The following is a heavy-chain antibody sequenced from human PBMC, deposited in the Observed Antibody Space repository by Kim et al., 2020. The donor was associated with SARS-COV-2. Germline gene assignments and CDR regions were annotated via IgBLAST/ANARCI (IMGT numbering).Heavy chain of an antibody. Sequence: GGSLRLSCVVSGFPFHDYGLHWVRQTPGKGLEWVSGISWNSDVRGYADSVKGRFTIFRDNTKNSLFLQLTRVRAEDTALYYCTKHVTSRGTTFDAYFDYWGQGTLVTDSS. CDR2: ISWNSDVR. CDR1: GFPFHDYG. CDR3: TKHVTSRGTTFDAYFDY. J-gene: IGHJ4*02. V-gene: IGHV3-9*01. D-gene: IGHD3-16*01.